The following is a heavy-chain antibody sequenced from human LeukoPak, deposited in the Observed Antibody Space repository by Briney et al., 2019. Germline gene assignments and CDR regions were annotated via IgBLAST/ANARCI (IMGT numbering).Heavy chain of an antibody. CDR1: GFTSSSYW. V-gene: IGHV3-7*01. J-gene: IGHJ4*02. CDR2: IKQDGSEK. Sequence: GGSLRLSCAASGFTSSSYWMSWVRQAPGKGLEWVANIKQDGSEKYYVDSVKGRFTISRDNAKNSLYLQMNSLRAEDTAVYYCARDRTYYDILTGYYNLHYFDYWGQGTLVTVSS. CDR3: ARDRTYYDILTGYYNLHYFDY. D-gene: IGHD3-9*01.